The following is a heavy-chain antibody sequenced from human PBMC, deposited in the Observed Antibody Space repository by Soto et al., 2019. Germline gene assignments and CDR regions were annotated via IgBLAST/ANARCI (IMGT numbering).Heavy chain of an antibody. D-gene: IGHD6-19*01. Sequence: ASVKVCCKASGYTFTSYAMHWVRQAPGQRLEWMGWINAGNGNTKYSQKFQGRVTITRDTSASTAYMELSSLRSEDTAVYYCARGAFSSGWYVYWGQGTLVTVSS. V-gene: IGHV1-3*01. CDR2: INAGNGNT. CDR3: ARGAFSSGWYVY. J-gene: IGHJ4*02. CDR1: GYTFTSYA.